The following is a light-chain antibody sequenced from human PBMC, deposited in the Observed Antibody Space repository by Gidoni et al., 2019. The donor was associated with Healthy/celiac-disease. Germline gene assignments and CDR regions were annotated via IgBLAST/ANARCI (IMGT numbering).Light chain of an antibody. V-gene: IGKV2-28*01. CDR1: QSLLHSNGYNY. J-gene: IGKJ3*01. CDR3: MQALQTLFT. CDR2: LCS. Sequence: DIVMTQSPLSLPVTPGEPASISCRSSQSLLHSNGYNYLDWDLQKPGQSPQLMCYLCSNRASGVPYRFSGIGSCTAFTLQIIRVLAEDVGVYYCMQALQTLFTFGPGTKVDIK.